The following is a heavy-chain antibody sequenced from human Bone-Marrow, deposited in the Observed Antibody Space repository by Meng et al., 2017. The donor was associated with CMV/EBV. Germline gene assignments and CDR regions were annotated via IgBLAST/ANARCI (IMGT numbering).Heavy chain of an antibody. CDR1: GFTFSSYS. CDR2: ISSSSSYI. J-gene: IGHJ4*02. Sequence: GESLKISCAASGFTFSSYSMNWVRRAPGKGLEWVSSISSSSSYIYYADSVKGRFTISRDNAKNSLYLQMNSLRVEDTAMYYCARTYDFWSGTDYWGQGTLVTVSS. CDR3: ARTYDFWSGTDY. D-gene: IGHD3-3*01. V-gene: IGHV3-21*01.